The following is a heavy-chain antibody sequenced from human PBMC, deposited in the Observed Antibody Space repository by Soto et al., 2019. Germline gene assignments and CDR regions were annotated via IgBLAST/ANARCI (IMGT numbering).Heavy chain of an antibody. J-gene: IGHJ4*02. CDR2: IIPVFQTA. D-gene: IGHD3-22*01. CDR3: ARGGSGYTWFNEF. Sequence: QIQLVQSGGEVKKPGASVKVSCKSSGYTFISHSITWVRQAPGQGLEWMGGIIPVFQTAYYTQRFQGRVTITADESTNTAYMELSSLRSEDTAIYYCARGGSGYTWFNEFWGQGTLVTVSS. CDR1: GYTFISHS. V-gene: IGHV1-69*13.